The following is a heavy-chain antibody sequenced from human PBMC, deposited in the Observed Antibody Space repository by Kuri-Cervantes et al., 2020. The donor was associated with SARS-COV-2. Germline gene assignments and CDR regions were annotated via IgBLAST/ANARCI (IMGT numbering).Heavy chain of an antibody. Sequence: ASVKVSCKVSGYTLTELSMHWVRQAPGKGLEWMGIINPSGGSTSYAQKFQGRVTMTRDTSTSTVYMELSSLRSEDTAVYYCARGNSNPEVYWGQGTRVTVSS. D-gene: IGHD4-11*01. CDR2: INPSGGST. CDR3: ARGNSNPEVY. V-gene: IGHV1-46*01. J-gene: IGHJ4*02. CDR1: GYTLTELS.